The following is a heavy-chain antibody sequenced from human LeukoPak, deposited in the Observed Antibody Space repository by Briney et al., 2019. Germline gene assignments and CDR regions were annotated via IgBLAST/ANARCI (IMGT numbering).Heavy chain of an antibody. Sequence: GGSLRLSCAASGFTFDDYAMHWVRQAPGKGLEWVSGISWNSGSIGYADSVKGRFTISRDNAKNSLYLQMNSLRAEDTALYYCARMNYVSSGWGAPFDYWGQGTLVTVSS. J-gene: IGHJ4*02. CDR1: GFTFDDYA. V-gene: IGHV3-9*01. D-gene: IGHD1-7*01. CDR2: ISWNSGSI. CDR3: ARMNYVSSGWGAPFDY.